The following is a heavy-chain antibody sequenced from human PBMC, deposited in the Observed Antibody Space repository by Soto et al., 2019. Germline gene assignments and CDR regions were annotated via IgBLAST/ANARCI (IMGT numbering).Heavy chain of an antibody. CDR2: SSGYNGNT. D-gene: IGHD6-13*01. CDR1: GYIFTSYV. V-gene: IGHV1-18*01. Sequence: QVQLVPSAAEVKKPGTAVKVSGKAPGYIFTSYVISWGRQAPEQEPEWMGWSSGYNGNTNYEQKLQGRVTMTTDTSMSTSYMELRLRISDVTAVYSCARDSSTGYSSIGHGYASCGVDVWGQGTIVTVSS. CDR3: ARDSSTGYSSIGHGYASCGVDV. J-gene: IGHJ6*02.